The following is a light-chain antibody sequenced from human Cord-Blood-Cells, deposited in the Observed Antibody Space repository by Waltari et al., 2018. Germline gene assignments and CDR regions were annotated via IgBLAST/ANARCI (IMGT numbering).Light chain of an antibody. CDR2: DVS. V-gene: IGLV2-11*01. Sequence: QSALTQPRSVSGSPGQSVTISCTGTSSDVGGYNYVSWYQQHPGKAPKLMIYDVSKRPSGVPDRFSGSKSGNTASLTISGFQAEDEADYYCCSYAGSYGVFGGGTKLTVL. CDR1: SSDVGGYNY. J-gene: IGLJ3*02. CDR3: CSYAGSYGV.